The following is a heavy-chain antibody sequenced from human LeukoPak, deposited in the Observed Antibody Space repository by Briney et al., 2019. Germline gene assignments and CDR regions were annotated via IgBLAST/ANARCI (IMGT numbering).Heavy chain of an antibody. D-gene: IGHD3-10*01. V-gene: IGHV4-39*07. J-gene: IGHJ6*03. Sequence: SETLSLTCTVSGGSISSSSYYWSWIRQPPGKGLEWIGEINHSGSTNYNPSLKSRVTISVDTSKNQFSLKLSSVTAADTAVYYCARGSCAPMEVRGVISYYYYMDVWGKGTTVTVSS. CDR3: ARGSCAPMEVRGVISYYYYMDV. CDR1: GGSISSSSYY. CDR2: INHSGST.